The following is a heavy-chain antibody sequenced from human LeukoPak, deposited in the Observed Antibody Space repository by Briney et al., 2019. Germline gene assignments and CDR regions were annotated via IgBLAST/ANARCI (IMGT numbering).Heavy chain of an antibody. D-gene: IGHD3-22*01. J-gene: IGHJ4*02. Sequence: PGGSLRLSCAASGFTFSSYGMHWVRQAPGKGLEWVAVIWYDGSNKYYADSVKGRFTISRDNSKDTLYLQMNSLRAEDTAVYYCARDLGFDSSGLGVDYWGQGTLVTVSS. CDR3: ARDLGFDSSGLGVDY. CDR1: GFTFSSYG. V-gene: IGHV3-33*01. CDR2: IWYDGSNK.